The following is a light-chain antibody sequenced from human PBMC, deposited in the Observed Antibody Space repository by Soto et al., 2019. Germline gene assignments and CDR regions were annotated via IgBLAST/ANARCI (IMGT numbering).Light chain of an antibody. CDR3: QHYNNWPPWT. J-gene: IGKJ1*01. CDR2: DAS. CDR1: QSVSSN. V-gene: IGKV3-15*01. Sequence: EIVMTQSPATLSVSAGERATLSCRASQSVSSNLAWYQQKPGQAPRLLIYDASTRATGIPARFSGSGSGTEFTLTISSLQSEDFAVYYCQHYNNWPPWTFGQGTKVEIK.